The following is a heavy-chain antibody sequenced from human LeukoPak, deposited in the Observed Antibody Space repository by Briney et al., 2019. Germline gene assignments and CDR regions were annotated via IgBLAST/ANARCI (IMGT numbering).Heavy chain of an antibody. D-gene: IGHD2-15*01. CDR2: ISYDGSNK. CDR3: ARAGDRSGGSCAVV. J-gene: IGHJ4*02. CDR1: GFTFSSYG. V-gene: IGHV3-30*03. Sequence: PGGSLRLSCAASGFTFSSYGMHWVRQAPGKGLEWVAVISYDGSNKYYADSVKGRFTISRDNSKNTLYLQMNSLRAEDTAVYYCARAGDRSGGSCAVVWGQGTLVTVSS.